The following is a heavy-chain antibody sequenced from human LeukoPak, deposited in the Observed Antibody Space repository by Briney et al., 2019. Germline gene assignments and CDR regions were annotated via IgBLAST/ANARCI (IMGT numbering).Heavy chain of an antibody. CDR3: AKRDSAGLHYFDY. Sequence: GGSLRLSCAASGFAFSYYAMSWVRQAPGKGLEWVSTLGKSGSTYYADSVKGRFTISRDNSKSTLYLQMNSLRAEDTAVYYCAKRDSAGLHYFDYWGQGTLVTVSS. CDR1: GFAFSYYA. CDR2: LGKSGST. J-gene: IGHJ4*02. D-gene: IGHD5-18*01. V-gene: IGHV3-23*01.